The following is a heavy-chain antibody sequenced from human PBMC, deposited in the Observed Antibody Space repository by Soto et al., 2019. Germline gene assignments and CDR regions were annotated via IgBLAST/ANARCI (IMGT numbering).Heavy chain of an antibody. D-gene: IGHD2-21*01. V-gene: IGHV3-30*03. J-gene: IGHJ4*02. CDR1: GVTLSNFG. CDR2: ISRDGSTM. CDR3: VGEVASGY. Sequence: QVQLVESGGGVVQPGRSLRLSCAASGVTLSNFGMHWVRQAPGKGLEWVAVISRDGSTMLYADSVKGRFTISRDTSRNTLYLQMNSLRAEDTAVYHCVGEVASGYWGQGTLVTVSS.